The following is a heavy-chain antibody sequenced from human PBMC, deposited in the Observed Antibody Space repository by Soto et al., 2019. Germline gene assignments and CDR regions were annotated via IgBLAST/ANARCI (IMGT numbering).Heavy chain of an antibody. D-gene: IGHD3-10*01. V-gene: IGHV1-69*02. CDR3: TRESPPNYYYGMDV. J-gene: IGHJ6*02. CDR2: VVPFLRVT. CDR1: GGTFYRHT. Sequence: QVQMVQSGAEVKKPGSSVNISCKASGGTFYRHTITWVRQAPGQGLEWMGRVVPFLRVTTYAQKFRDRLTTVADKATDTAYMELGSLTSEDSAIYYCTRESPPNYYYGMDVWGQGTTVTVS.